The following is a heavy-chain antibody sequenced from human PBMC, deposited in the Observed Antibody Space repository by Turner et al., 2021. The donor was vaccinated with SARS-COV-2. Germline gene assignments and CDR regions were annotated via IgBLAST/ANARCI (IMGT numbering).Heavy chain of an antibody. D-gene: IGHD6-13*01. V-gene: IGHV3-23*01. CDR3: ARLHTSSWYFDY. Sequence: LLESGGGVVQPGGSLRISCAASGFTFTSYAMSWVRQAPGKGLEWVSTIGASGGTTYYADSVRDRFTISRDNAKNSLYLQMNSLRAEDTAVYYCARLHTSSWYFDYWGQGTLVTVSS. J-gene: IGHJ4*02. CDR1: GFTFTSYA. CDR2: IGASGGTT.